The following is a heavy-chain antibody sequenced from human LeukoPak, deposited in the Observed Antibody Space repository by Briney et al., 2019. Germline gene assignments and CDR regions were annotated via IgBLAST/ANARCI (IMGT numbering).Heavy chain of an antibody. CDR2: ISSGSSIM. D-gene: IGHD4-17*01. J-gene: IGHJ4*02. CDR1: GFTFGSYS. Sequence: GGSLRLSCVASGFTFGSYSMNWVRQAPGKGLERVSYISSGSSIMYYADSVKGRFTISRDNAKKSVYLQMNSLRAEDTAVYYCAKADGDKPFDYWGQGTLVTVSS. CDR3: AKADGDKPFDY. V-gene: IGHV3-48*04.